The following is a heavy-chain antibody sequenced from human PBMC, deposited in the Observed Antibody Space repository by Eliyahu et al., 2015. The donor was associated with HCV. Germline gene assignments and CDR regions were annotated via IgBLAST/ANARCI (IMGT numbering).Heavy chain of an antibody. D-gene: IGHD5-24*01. CDR2: IWYDGSNK. CDR1: GFTFSSYG. J-gene: IGHJ4*02. V-gene: IGHV3-33*01. CDR3: ARGGEDGYNYSEVDY. Sequence: QVQLVESGGGVVQPGRSLRLSCAASGFTFSSYGMHWVRQAPGKGLEWVAVIWYDGSNKYYADSVKGRFTISRDNSKNTLYLQMNSLRAEDTAVYYCARGGEDGYNYSEVDYWGQGTLVTVSS.